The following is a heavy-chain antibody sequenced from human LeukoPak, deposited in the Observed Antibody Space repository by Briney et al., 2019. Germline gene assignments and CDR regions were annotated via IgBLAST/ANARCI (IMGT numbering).Heavy chain of an antibody. Sequence: PGGSLRLSCAASGFPFGTYAMSWVRQGPEKGLEWVSAITPSGGYTQYADSVKGRFTISRDNSKNTLYLQMNSLRAEDTAVYYCAKDLGWAAATPFDPWGQGTLVTVSS. V-gene: IGHV3-23*01. CDR1: GFPFGTYA. CDR2: ITPSGGYT. D-gene: IGHD1-26*01. J-gene: IGHJ5*02. CDR3: AKDLGWAAATPFDP.